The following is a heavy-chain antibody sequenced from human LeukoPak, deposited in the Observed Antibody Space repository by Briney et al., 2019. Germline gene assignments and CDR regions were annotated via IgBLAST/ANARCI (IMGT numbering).Heavy chain of an antibody. V-gene: IGHV3-11*03. CDR1: GFTFSDYY. D-gene: IGHD1-26*01. CDR3: ARSRSYYPADY. J-gene: IGHJ4*02. Sequence: PGGSLRLSCAASGFTFSDYYMSWIRQAPGKGLEWVSYISSSNTYTNYAGSAKGRFTISRDDAKNSLYLQMNSLRAEDTAVYYCARSRSYYPADYWGQGTPVTVSS. CDR2: ISSSNTYT.